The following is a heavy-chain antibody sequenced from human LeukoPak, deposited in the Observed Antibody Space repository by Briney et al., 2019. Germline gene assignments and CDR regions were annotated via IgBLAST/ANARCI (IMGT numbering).Heavy chain of an antibody. CDR2: ISSSSSAT. CDR1: GFTFSSYS. Sequence: GGSLRLSCAASGFTFSSYSMNWVRQAPGKGLEWVSYISSSSSATHYADSVKGRFTISRDNAKNSLSLQMNSLRAEDTAVYYCARGGVGSIDYWGQGTLVTVSS. CDR3: ARGGVGSIDY. J-gene: IGHJ4*02. D-gene: IGHD1-26*01. V-gene: IGHV3-48*01.